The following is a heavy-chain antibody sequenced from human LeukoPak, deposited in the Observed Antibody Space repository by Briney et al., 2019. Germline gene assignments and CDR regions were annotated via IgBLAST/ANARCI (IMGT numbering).Heavy chain of an antibody. CDR1: GYTFTSHD. V-gene: IGHV1-18*01. Sequence: ASVKVSCKASGYTFTSHDINWVRQAAGQGLEWMGWISAYNGNTNYAQKLQGRVTMTTDTSTSTAYMELRSLRSDDTAVYYCARDLDPSDAFDIWGQGTMVTVSS. CDR2: ISAYNGNT. CDR3: ARDLDPSDAFDI. J-gene: IGHJ3*02.